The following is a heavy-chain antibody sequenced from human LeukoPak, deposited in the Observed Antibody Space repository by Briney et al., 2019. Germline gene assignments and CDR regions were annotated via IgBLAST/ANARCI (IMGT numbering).Heavy chain of an antibody. D-gene: IGHD3-10*02. CDR2: ISGRDGRT. J-gene: IGHJ6*04. Sequence: SGGSLRLSCAASGFTFSTYAMSWVRQAPGKGLEWVSNISGRDGRTYYADSVKGRFTISRDNSKNTLYLQMNGLRAEDTAVYYCAELGITMIGGVWGKGTTVTISS. CDR1: GFTFSTYA. CDR3: AELGITMIGGV. V-gene: IGHV3-23*01.